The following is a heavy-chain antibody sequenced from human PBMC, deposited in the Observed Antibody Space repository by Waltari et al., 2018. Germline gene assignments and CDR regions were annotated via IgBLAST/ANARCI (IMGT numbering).Heavy chain of an antibody. J-gene: IGHJ5*02. V-gene: IGHV3-73*02. CDR1: GFTFSGSA. CDR3: TRHANSNPTNWFDP. CDR2: CRNKANVDAT. D-gene: IGHD4-4*01. Sequence: EVQLVESGGGLVQPGGSLKLSCAASGFTFSGSAMHWVRQAYGRGRWLGGLCRNKANVDATSYAASVKGRFTISRYESKNTAYLQMNSLKTEDTAVYYCTRHANSNPTNWFDPWGQGTLVTVSS.